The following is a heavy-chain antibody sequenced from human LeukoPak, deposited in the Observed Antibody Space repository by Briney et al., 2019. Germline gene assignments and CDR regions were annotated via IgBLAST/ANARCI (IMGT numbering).Heavy chain of an antibody. V-gene: IGHV4-39*07. CDR2: VYYSGST. CDR3: ATRANSET. CDR1: GASISRSRYF. J-gene: IGHJ4*02. Sequence: PSETLSLTCNVSGASISRSRYFWGWIRQPPGKGLEWIGTVYYSGSTYYNPSLKSRVTISVDSSKNQFSLTLRSVTAADTAVYFCATRANSETWGQGTLVTVSS.